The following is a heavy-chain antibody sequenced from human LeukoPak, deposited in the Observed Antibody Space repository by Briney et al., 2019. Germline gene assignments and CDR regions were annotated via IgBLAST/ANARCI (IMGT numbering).Heavy chain of an antibody. CDR2: MYNSGST. V-gene: IGHV4-61*01. D-gene: IGHD1-7*01. CDR3: TREGRGNWNFLGHSNWFDP. Sequence: PSETLSLTCTVSAGSVSSGSNYWSWIRQPPGKVLEWIGCMYNSGSTKYNPSLKSRVTISLDTSKNQLSLKLSSVTAADTAVYYSTREGRGNWNFLGHSNWFDPWGQGTRVTVSS. CDR1: AGSVSSGSNY. J-gene: IGHJ5*02.